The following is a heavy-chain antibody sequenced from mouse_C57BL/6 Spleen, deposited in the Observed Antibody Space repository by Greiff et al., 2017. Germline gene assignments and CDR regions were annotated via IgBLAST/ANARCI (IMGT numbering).Heavy chain of an antibody. CDR3: ALGQGY. Sequence: VQLQQSGPELVKPGASVKISCKASGYSFTGYYMNWVKQSPEKSLEWIGEINPSTGGTTYNQKFKAKATLTVDKSSSTAYMQLKSLTSEDSAVYYCALGQGYWGQGTTLTVSS. CDR2: INPSTGGT. D-gene: IGHD3-3*01. V-gene: IGHV1-42*01. J-gene: IGHJ2*01. CDR1: GYSFTGYY.